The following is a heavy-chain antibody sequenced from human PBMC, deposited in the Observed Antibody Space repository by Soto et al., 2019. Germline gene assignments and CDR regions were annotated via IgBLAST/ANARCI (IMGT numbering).Heavy chain of an antibody. D-gene: IGHD3-10*01. CDR1: GFTVSSNY. CDR2: IYSGGST. Sequence: GGSLRLSCAASGFTVSSNYMSWVRQAPGKGLEWVSVIYSGGSTYYADSVKGRFTISRDNSKNTLYLQMNSLRAEDTAVYYCASDHYYGSGSYSWGQGTLVTVSS. V-gene: IGHV3-53*01. J-gene: IGHJ4*02. CDR3: ASDHYYGSGSYS.